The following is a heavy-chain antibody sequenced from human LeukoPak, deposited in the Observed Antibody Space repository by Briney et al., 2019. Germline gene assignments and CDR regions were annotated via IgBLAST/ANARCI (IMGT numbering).Heavy chain of an antibody. D-gene: IGHD6-19*01. J-gene: IGHJ1*01. CDR2: ISNNGIKT. V-gene: IGHV3-30*04. CDR3: ARGGKEALAGTPRPPYFQL. Sequence: GGSLRLSCAASGFTFSNYAMHWVRQAPGKGLEWVAGISNNGIKTYYADSVKVRFTISRDNAKNSLYLQMNSLRAEDTAVYYCARGGKEALAGTPRPPYFQLWGQGTLVTVSS. CDR1: GFTFSNYA.